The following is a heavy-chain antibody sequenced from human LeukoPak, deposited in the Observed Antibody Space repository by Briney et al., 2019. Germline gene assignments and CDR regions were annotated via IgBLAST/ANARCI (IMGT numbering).Heavy chain of an antibody. D-gene: IGHD3-10*01. CDR1: GGTFSSYA. CDR3: ARSSLRITMVRGVTQYYYYYMDV. Sequence: SVKVSCKASGGTFSSYAISWVRQAPGQGLEWMGGIIPIFGTANYAQKFQGRVTITADESTSTAYMELSSLRSEDTAVYYCARSSLRITMVRGVTQYYYYYMDVWGKGTTVTISS. J-gene: IGHJ6*03. CDR2: IIPIFGTA. V-gene: IGHV1-69*01.